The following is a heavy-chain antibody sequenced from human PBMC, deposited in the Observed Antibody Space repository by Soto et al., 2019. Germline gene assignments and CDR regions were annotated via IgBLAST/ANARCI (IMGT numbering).Heavy chain of an antibody. J-gene: IGHJ3*02. V-gene: IGHV3-33*01. Sequence: GGSLRLSCAASGFTFSSYGMHWVRQAPGKGLEWVAVIWYDGSNKYYANSVKGRFTISRDNSKNTLYLQMNSLRAEDTAVYYCARDPPRYSSSWYRDDAFDIWGQGTMVTVSS. CDR2: IWYDGSNK. D-gene: IGHD6-13*01. CDR3: ARDPPRYSSSWYRDDAFDI. CDR1: GFTFSSYG.